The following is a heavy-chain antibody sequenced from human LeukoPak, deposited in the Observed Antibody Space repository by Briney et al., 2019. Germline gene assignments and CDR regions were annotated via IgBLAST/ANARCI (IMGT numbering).Heavy chain of an antibody. Sequence: PGGSLRLSCAPSGFTFSSYWTHWVRQAPGKGLVWVSRINSDGSRTSYAASVKGRFTISRNNAKNTLYLQMNSLRAGDTAVYYCARDAYYSWGQGTLVTVSS. CDR1: GFTFSSYW. D-gene: IGHD1-26*01. V-gene: IGHV3-74*01. J-gene: IGHJ5*02. CDR2: INSDGSRT. CDR3: ARDAYYS.